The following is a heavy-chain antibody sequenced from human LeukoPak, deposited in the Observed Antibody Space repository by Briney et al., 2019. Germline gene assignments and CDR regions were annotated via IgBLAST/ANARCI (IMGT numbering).Heavy chain of an antibody. CDR3: ARGTGCTGGSCSYYGMDV. D-gene: IGHD2-15*01. Sequence: ASVTVSCKASGFTFSSYAMHWVRQAPGQRLEWMGWINAGNGNTQYSQKFQGRVTITRDTSASTAYMELSSLRSEDTAVYCCARGTGCTGGSCSYYGMDVWGQETTVTVSS. CDR2: INAGNGNT. CDR1: GFTFSSYA. V-gene: IGHV1-3*01. J-gene: IGHJ6*02.